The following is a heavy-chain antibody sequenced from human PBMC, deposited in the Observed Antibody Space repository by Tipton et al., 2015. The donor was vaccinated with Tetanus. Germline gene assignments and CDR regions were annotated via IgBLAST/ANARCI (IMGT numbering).Heavy chain of an antibody. V-gene: IGHV1-18*01. J-gene: IGHJ4*02. CDR2: INTDKGNT. D-gene: IGHD1-1*01. Sequence: QSGPEVKKPGASVKVSCKASGYTFTSFGINWVRQAPGQGLEWMGWINTDKGNTNYAQNLQGRVIMTTDTSTLTAYMELRSLKSDDTAVYSCARGGTMDYWGQGALVTVSS. CDR3: ARGGTMDY. CDR1: GYTFTSFG.